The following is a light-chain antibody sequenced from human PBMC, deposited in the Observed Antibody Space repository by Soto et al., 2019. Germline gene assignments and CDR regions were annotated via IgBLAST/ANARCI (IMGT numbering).Light chain of an antibody. CDR2: AAS. CDR1: QSVNNNF. V-gene: IGKV3-20*01. J-gene: IGKJ5*01. CDR3: QYSGSSRIT. Sequence: EIVLTQSPGTLSLSPGERVTLSCRASQSVNNNFLSWYQQKPGQAPMLLIYAASSGATGIPDRFSGSGSGTDFTLTINSLQPEDFVVYYCQYSGSSRITFGQGTRLEIK.